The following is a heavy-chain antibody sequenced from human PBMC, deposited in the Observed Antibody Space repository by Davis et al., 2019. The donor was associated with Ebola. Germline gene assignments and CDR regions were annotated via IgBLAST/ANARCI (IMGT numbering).Heavy chain of an antibody. CDR1: GFTFSSYS. Sequence: GESLKISCAASGFTFSSYSMNWVRQAPGKGLEWVSIITGDGSSQMYADSVKGRFTISRDNSKNTLYLQMNSLRADDTAVYYCAKGSGSGSYPGRTVDHWGQGTLVTVSS. CDR2: ITGDGSSQ. CDR3: AKGSGSGSYPGRTVDH. J-gene: IGHJ4*02. V-gene: IGHV3-23*01. D-gene: IGHD3-10*01.